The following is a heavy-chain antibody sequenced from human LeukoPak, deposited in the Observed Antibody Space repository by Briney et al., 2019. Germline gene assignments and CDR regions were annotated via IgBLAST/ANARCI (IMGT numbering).Heavy chain of an antibody. V-gene: IGHV3-23*01. CDR1: GYTFSNYA. J-gene: IGHJ6*02. D-gene: IGHD1-26*01. CDR2: IIGGGGTT. CDR3: AKAYKVGATRQLGYYGMDV. Sequence: GGSLRLSCAPSGYTFSNYAMTWVRQAPGKGLEWVTGIIGGGGTTNYADSVKGRFTISRDNSKNTLFLQMNSLRADDTAVYYCAKAYKVGATRQLGYYGMDVWGQGTTVTVSS.